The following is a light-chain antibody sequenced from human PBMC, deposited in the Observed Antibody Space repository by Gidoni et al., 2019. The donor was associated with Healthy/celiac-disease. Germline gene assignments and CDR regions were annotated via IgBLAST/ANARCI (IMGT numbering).Light chain of an antibody. Sequence: DIQMTQSPSTLSASVGDRVTITCRASQSISSWLAWYQQKPGKAPKLLIYKASNLESGVPSRFSGSGSGTEFTLTISSLQPDDLATYYCQQYNSYPWTFGQGTKVEIK. CDR2: KAS. CDR3: QQYNSYPWT. J-gene: IGKJ1*01. CDR1: QSISSW. V-gene: IGKV1-5*03.